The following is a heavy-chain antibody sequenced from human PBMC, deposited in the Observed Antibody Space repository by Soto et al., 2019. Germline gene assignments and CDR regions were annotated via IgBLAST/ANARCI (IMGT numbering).Heavy chain of an antibody. V-gene: IGHV4-59*01. CDR3: ARMLTYYYDSSGYSDAFDI. CDR1: GGSISSYY. CDR2: IYYSGST. D-gene: IGHD3-22*01. J-gene: IGHJ3*02. Sequence: SETLSLTCTVSGGSISSYYWSWIRQPPGKGLEWIGYIYYSGSTNYNPSLKSRVTISVDTSKNQFSLKLSSVTAADTAVYYCARMLTYYYDSSGYSDAFDIWGQGTMVTVS.